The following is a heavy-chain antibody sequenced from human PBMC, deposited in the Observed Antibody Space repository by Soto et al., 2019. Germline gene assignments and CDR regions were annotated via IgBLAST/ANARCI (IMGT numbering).Heavy chain of an antibody. J-gene: IGHJ4*02. CDR2: IDWDDDK. CDR3: ARIRRRVDTVTPFDY. Sequence: SGPTLVNPTQTLTLTCTFSGFSLSTSGMCVSWIRQPPGKALEWLARIDWDDDKYYSTSLKTRLTISKDTSKNQVVLTMTNMDPVDTATYYCARIRRRVDTVTPFDYWGQGTLVTVS. CDR1: GFSLSTSGMC. D-gene: IGHD4-17*01. V-gene: IGHV2-70*11.